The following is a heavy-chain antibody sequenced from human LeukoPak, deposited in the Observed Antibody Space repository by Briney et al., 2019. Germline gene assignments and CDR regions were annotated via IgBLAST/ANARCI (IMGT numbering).Heavy chain of an antibody. CDR2: IGNSGST. Sequence: PGGSLRLSCAAFGFTFSSYEVNWVRQAPGKGLGWVSYIGNSGSTKYADSVRGRFTISRDNTKSSVYLQMNSLRVEDTAVYYCASLWKLPGGNWGQGTLVTVSS. V-gene: IGHV3-48*03. D-gene: IGHD5-24*01. CDR3: ASLWKLPGGN. J-gene: IGHJ1*01. CDR1: GFTFSSYE.